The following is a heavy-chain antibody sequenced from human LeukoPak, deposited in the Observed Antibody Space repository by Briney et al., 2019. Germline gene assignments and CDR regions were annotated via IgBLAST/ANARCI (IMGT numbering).Heavy chain of an antibody. V-gene: IGHV3-23*01. J-gene: IGHJ4*02. CDR3: AKGRYGGYPRDSVY. CDR1: GFTISGYA. D-gene: IGHD5-12*01. Sequence: PGGSLRLSCAASGFTISGYAMSWVRQAPGKGLEWVSAISGSGGSTYYTDSVTGRFTISRDSSKNTLYLQMNSLRAEDTAVYYCAKGRYGGYPRDSVYWGQGTLVAVSS. CDR2: ISGSGGST.